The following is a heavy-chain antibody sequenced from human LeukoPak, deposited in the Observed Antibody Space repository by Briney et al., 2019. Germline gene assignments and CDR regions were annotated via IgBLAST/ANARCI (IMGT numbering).Heavy chain of an antibody. CDR3: ARAPMTTVPYFDF. CDR2: IYYSGST. Sequence: TSETLSLTCTVSGGSISNYFWSWIRQPPGKGLEWIGYIYYSGSTNYNPSLKSRVTISVDTSKNQFSLKLTSVSAADTAVYYCARAPMTTVPYFDFWGQGTLVTVSS. D-gene: IGHD4-17*01. J-gene: IGHJ4*02. V-gene: IGHV4-59*01. CDR1: GGSISNYF.